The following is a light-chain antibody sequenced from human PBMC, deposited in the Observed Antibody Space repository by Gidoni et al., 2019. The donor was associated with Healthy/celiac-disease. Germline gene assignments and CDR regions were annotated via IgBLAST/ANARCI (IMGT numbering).Light chain of an antibody. J-gene: IGLJ3*02. V-gene: IGLV3-21*02. CDR1: HIGSKS. CDR2: DDS. CDR3: QVWDSSSDHPGV. Sequence: SSVLTPPPAVSVAPGQTARITCGGNHIGSKSVHWYQQKPGQAPVLVVYDDSDRPSGIPERFSGSNSGNTATLTISRVEAGDEADYYCQVWDSSSDHPGVFGGGTKLTVL.